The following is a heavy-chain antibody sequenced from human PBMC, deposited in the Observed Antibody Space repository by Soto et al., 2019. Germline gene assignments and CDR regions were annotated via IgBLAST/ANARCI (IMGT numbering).Heavy chain of an antibody. J-gene: IGHJ5*02. CDR2: ISPKNGNT. CDR3: ATSYDSGFDP. CDR1: GYSFSTYD. D-gene: IGHD3-3*01. Sequence: ASVKVSCKASGYSFSTYDISWLRRAPGQGPEWMGRISPKNGNTNYAQNFQDRVTMTADTSSSTAYMELRGLRSDDTAKYYCATSYDSGFDPWGQGTLVTVSS. V-gene: IGHV1-18*04.